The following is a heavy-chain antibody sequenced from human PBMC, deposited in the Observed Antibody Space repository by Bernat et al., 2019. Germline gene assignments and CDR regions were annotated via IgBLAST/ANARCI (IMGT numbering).Heavy chain of an antibody. J-gene: IGHJ2*01. CDR3: AHSSPYGDDGWYFDL. V-gene: IGHV2-5*02. D-gene: IGHD4-17*01. Sequence: KESGPTLVKPTQTLTLTCTFSGFSLSTSGVGVGWIRQPPGKALEWLALIYWDDDKRYSPSLKSRLTIIKDTSKNQVVLTMTNMDPVDTATYYCAHSSPYGDDGWYFDLWGRGTLVTVSS. CDR2: IYWDDDK. CDR1: GFSLSTSGVG.